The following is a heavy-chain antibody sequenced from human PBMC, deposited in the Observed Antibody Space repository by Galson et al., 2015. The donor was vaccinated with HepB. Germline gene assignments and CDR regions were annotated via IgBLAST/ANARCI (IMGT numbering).Heavy chain of an antibody. CDR1: GFTFSNAW. CDR3: TTDFGAEYYYDSSGYYEEIFDY. D-gene: IGHD3-22*01. CDR2: IKSKTDGGTT. V-gene: IGHV3-15*01. Sequence: SLRLSCAASGFTFSNAWMSWVRQAPGKGLEWVGRIKSKTDGGTTDYAAPVKGRFTISRDDSKNTLYLQMNSLKTEDTAMYYCTTDFGAEYYYDSSGYYEEIFDYWGQGTLVTVSS. J-gene: IGHJ4*02.